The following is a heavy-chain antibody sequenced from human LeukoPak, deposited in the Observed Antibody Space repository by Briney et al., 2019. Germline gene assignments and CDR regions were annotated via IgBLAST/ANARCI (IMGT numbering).Heavy chain of an antibody. D-gene: IGHD3-22*01. J-gene: IGHJ5*02. V-gene: IGHV4-38-2*01. Sequence: SETLSLTCAVSGSSITTDYAWGWLRQPPGKGLEWIGSMSHRGNAYYDPSLKSRVTISVDSSKNQFSLNLRSMTAADTAVYYCATLDSSGYWFDPWGQGTLVTVSS. CDR3: ATLDSSGYWFDP. CDR1: GSSITTDYA. CDR2: MSHRGNA.